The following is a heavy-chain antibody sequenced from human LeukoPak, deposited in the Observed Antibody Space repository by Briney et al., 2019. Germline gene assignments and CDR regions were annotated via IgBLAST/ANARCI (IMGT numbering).Heavy chain of an antibody. CDR2: IIPIFGTA. CDR1: GGTFSSYA. V-gene: IGHV1-69*13. Sequence: SVKVPCKASGGTFSSYAISRVRQAPGQGLEWMGGIIPIFGTANYAQKFQGRVTITADESTSTAYTELSSLRSEDTAVYYCARGTSADYDYVWGSYRYTFGFDYWGQGTLVTVSS. D-gene: IGHD3-16*02. J-gene: IGHJ4*02. CDR3: ARGTSADYDYVWGSYRYTFGFDY.